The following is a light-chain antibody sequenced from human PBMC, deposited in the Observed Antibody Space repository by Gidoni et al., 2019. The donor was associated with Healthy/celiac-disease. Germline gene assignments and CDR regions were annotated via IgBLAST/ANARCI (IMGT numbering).Light chain of an antibody. V-gene: IGLV3-1*01. CDR3: QAWDSSTVV. J-gene: IGLJ2*01. CDR1: KLGEKY. Sequence: SYEPTPPPSVSVSPGPTASITCSGDKLGEKYACWYQQKPGQSPVLVIYQDSKRPSGIPERFSGSNSGNTATLTISGTQAMDEADYYCQAWDSSTVVFGGGTKLTVL. CDR2: QDS.